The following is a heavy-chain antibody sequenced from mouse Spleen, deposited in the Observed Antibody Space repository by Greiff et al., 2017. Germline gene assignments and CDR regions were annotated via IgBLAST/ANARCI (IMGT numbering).Heavy chain of an antibody. CDR1: GYAFSSSW. J-gene: IGHJ4*01. V-gene: IGHV1-82*01. CDR2: IYPGDGDT. CDR3: AREGYYGIGAMDY. D-gene: IGHD1-1*01. Sequence: VQLQQSGPELVKPGASVKISCKASGYAFSSSWMNWVKQRPGKGLEWIGRIYPGDGDTNYNEKFKSKATLTVDKPSSTAYMQLSSLTSEDSAVYYCAREGYYGIGAMDYWGQGTSVTVSS.